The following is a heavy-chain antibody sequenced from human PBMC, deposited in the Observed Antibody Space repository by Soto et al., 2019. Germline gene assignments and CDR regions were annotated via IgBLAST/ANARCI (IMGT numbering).Heavy chain of an antibody. CDR1: GFTFSSYA. D-gene: IGHD3-3*01. CDR2: ISGSGGST. J-gene: IGHJ3*02. Sequence: EVQLLESGGGLVQPGGSLRLSCAASGFTFSSYAMSWVRQAPGKGLEWVSAISGSGGSTYYADSVKGRFTISRDNSKNTLYLQMNSLRAEDTAVYYCAKVLAGADFCSGYYPPDAFDIWGQGTMVTVSS. V-gene: IGHV3-23*01. CDR3: AKVLAGADFCSGYYPPDAFDI.